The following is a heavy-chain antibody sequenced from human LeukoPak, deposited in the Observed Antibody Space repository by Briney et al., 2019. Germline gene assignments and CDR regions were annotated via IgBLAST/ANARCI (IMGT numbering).Heavy chain of an antibody. CDR2: TYYRSKWSS. D-gene: IGHD6-13*01. CDR1: GDSVSRNNAA. V-gene: IGHV6-1*01. J-gene: IGHJ4*02. CDR3: GGGSSWPLNY. Sequence: SQTLSLTCAISGDSVSRNNAAWNWIRQSPSRGLEWLGRTYYRSKWSSDYAVSFKSRITINADTSKNQFSLQLNSVTPEDTAVYYCGGGSSWPLNYWGQGTLVTVSS.